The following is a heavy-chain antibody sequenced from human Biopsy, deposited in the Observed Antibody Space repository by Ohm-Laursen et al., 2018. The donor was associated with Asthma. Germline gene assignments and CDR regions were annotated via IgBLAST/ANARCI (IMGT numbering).Heavy chain of an antibody. D-gene: IGHD2-8*01. CDR2: VTYDGISQ. V-gene: IGHV3-30*03. J-gene: IGHJ6*02. Sequence: RSLRLSCAASGFTFSNYGMHWVRQVAGKGLDWVAVVTYDGISQYYAESVKGRFTISRDNSRNTLNLQMNSVRPDDTAVYFCARERAGVLGSYNGMDVWGPGTTVGVSS. CDR1: GFTFSNYG. CDR3: ARERAGVLGSYNGMDV.